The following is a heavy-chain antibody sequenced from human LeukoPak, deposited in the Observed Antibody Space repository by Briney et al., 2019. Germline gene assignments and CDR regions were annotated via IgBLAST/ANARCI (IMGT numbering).Heavy chain of an antibody. J-gene: IGHJ5*02. CDR1: GYTFTSYD. CDR3: ARARIAAAGTNWFDP. D-gene: IGHD6-13*01. CDR2: MNPNSGNT. Sequence: ASVKVSCKASGYTFTSYDINWVRQATGQGREWMGWMNPNSGNTGYARKFQGRVTITRNTSISTAYMELSSLRSEDTAVYYCARARIAAAGTNWFDPWGQGTLVTVSS. V-gene: IGHV1-8*03.